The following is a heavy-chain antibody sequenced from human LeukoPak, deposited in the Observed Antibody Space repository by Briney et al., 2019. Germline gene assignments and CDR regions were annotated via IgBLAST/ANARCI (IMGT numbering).Heavy chain of an antibody. CDR2: IYYSGST. CDR3: ARHVGGSGSYRPRYYYYMDV. V-gene: IGHV4-39*01. Sequence: PSETLSLTCTVSGGSISSRSYYWGWIRQPPGKGLEWIGSIYYSGSTYYNPSLKSRVTISVDTSKNQFSLKLSSVTAADTAVYYCARHVGGSGSYRPRYYYYMDVWGKGTTVTVSS. J-gene: IGHJ6*03. CDR1: GGSISSRSYY. D-gene: IGHD3-10*01.